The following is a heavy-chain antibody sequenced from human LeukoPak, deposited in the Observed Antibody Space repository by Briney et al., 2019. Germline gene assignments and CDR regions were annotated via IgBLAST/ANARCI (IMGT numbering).Heavy chain of an antibody. J-gene: IGHJ4*02. Sequence: SETLSLTCAAYGGPFSGYYWSWIRQPPGKGLEWIGEINHRGSATYNPSLKSRVTMSVDPPKNQLSLRLSSVTAADTAVYYCARGLVTGTHDKAFWGQGTLVAVSS. V-gene: IGHV4-34*01. D-gene: IGHD1-7*01. CDR1: GGPFSGYY. CDR2: INHRGSA. CDR3: ARGLVTGTHDKAF.